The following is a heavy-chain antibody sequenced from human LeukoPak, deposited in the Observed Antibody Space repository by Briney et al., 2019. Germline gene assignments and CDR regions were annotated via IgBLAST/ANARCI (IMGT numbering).Heavy chain of an antibody. CDR2: IRYDGSNK. Sequence: GGSLRLSCAASGFTFSSYGMHWVRQAPGKGLEWVAFIRYDGSNKYYADSVKGRFTISRDNFKNTLYLQMNSLRAEDTAVYYCARTYYDILTGYNPYFDYWGQGILVTVSS. CDR1: GFTFSSYG. V-gene: IGHV3-30*02. CDR3: ARTYYDILTGYNPYFDY. J-gene: IGHJ4*02. D-gene: IGHD3-9*01.